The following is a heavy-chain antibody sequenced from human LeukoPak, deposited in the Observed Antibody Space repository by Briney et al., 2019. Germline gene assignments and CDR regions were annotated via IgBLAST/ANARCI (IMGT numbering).Heavy chain of an antibody. Sequence: GGSLRLSCAASGFTFSSYSMNWVRQAPGKGLEWVSSISSSSSYIYYADSVKGRFTISRDNAKNSLYLQMNSLRAEDTAVYYCAGDSRVTMVRGVIDYWGQGTLVTVSS. CDR1: GFTFSSYS. D-gene: IGHD3-10*01. J-gene: IGHJ4*02. CDR2: ISSSSSYI. CDR3: AGDSRVTMVRGVIDY. V-gene: IGHV3-21*01.